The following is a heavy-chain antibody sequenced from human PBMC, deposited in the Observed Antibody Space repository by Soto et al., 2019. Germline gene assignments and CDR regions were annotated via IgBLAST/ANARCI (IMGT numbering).Heavy chain of an antibody. CDR3: ASVGLGSYPF. CDR1: GYAFTDSY. CDR2: INPTSGGT. V-gene: IGHV1-2*02. J-gene: IGHJ1*01. Sequence: PAVNVSCKASGYAFTDSYMLCVRQAPAKGLEWMGWINPTSGGTNYPKKIRGRVTMTRDTSISTAYMELSRLTSDDTDVQYCASVGLGSYPFWGQGTMVTVSS. D-gene: IGHD3-10*01.